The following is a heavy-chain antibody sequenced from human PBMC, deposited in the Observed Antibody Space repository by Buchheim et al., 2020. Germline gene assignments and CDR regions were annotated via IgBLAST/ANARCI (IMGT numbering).Heavy chain of an antibody. Sequence: QVQLQESGPGLVKPSETLSVTCAVSGGSVINNNWWSWVRQPPGKGLEWIGEIYHGGRTNYTPSLKSRVTMSVAKSKHQFSLNLTSVTAADTAVYYCARVSLTGPDLDLWGQGTL. D-gene: IGHD3-9*01. CDR2: IYHGGRT. CDR1: GGSVINNNW. J-gene: IGHJ5*02. V-gene: IGHV4-4*02. CDR3: ARVSLTGPDLDL.